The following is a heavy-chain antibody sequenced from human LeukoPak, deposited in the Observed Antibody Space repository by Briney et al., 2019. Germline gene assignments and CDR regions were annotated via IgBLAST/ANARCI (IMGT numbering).Heavy chain of an antibody. Sequence: SGTLSLTCAVSGGSISSSNWWSWVRQPPGKGLEWIGEIYRSGSTNYNPSLKSRVTISVDKSKNQFSLRLSSVTAADTAVYYCARMRGAGFDGGLYYYHYMDVWGKGTTVTISS. CDR1: GGSISSSNW. CDR3: ARMRGAGFDGGLYYYHYMDV. D-gene: IGHD4/OR15-4a*01. CDR2: IYRSGST. J-gene: IGHJ6*03. V-gene: IGHV4-4*02.